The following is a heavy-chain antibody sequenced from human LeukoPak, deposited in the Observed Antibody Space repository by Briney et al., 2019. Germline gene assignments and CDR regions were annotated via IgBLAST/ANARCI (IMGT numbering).Heavy chain of an antibody. CDR3: ARGGASGYYYYYMDV. Sequence: SETLSLTCTVSGYSISSGYYWGWIRQPPGKGLKWIGSISHSGSTYYNPSLKSRVTISVDTSKNQFSLKLSSLTAADTAVYYCARGGASGYYYYYMDVWGKGTTVTVSS. V-gene: IGHV4-38-2*02. D-gene: IGHD6-19*01. J-gene: IGHJ6*03. CDR1: GYSISSGYY. CDR2: ISHSGST.